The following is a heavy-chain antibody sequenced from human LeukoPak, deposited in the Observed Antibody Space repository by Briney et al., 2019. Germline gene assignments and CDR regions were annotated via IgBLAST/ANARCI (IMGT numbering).Heavy chain of an antibody. CDR2: VSAYNNNK. Sequence: ASGKLSCKSSGYTFTSYDINRVRQATGPGLELMGWVSAYNNNKNYAQKLQCRVTMTTDTSTSTAYMELRSLRSDDTAVYYCARVVTGVGYQLLGDYYYYYYMDVWGKGTTVTVSS. CDR3: ARVVTGVGYQLLGDYYYYYYMDV. J-gene: IGHJ6*03. D-gene: IGHD2-2*01. V-gene: IGHV1-18*01. CDR1: GYTFTSYD.